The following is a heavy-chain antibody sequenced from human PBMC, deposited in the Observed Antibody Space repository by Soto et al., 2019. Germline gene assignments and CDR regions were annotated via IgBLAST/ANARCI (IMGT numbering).Heavy chain of an antibody. CDR2: IRSKANSYAT. D-gene: IGHD2-15*01. V-gene: IGHV3-73*01. J-gene: IGHJ6*02. Sequence: PGGSLRLSCAASGFTFSGSAMHWVRQASGKGLEWVGRIRSKANSYATAYAASVKGRFTISRDDSKNTAYLQMNSLKTEDTAVYYCTNLGYCSGGSCSGMDVWGQGTTVTVSS. CDR3: TNLGYCSGGSCSGMDV. CDR1: GFTFSGSA.